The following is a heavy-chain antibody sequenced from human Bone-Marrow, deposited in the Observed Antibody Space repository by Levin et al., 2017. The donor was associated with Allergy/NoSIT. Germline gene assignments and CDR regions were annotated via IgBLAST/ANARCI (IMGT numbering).Heavy chain of an antibody. CDR3: LSPPGITSADFSA. D-gene: IGHD6-13*01. V-gene: IGHV3-73*01. J-gene: IGHJ5*02. CDR2: MRSKPNNYAT. CDR1: GFIFGGSA. Sequence: KVSCVASGFIFGGSAVHWVRQASGKGMEWLGRMRSKPNNYATAYAASVEGRFTISRDDSKNTAYLQMKSLKTEDKAVYYCLSPPGITSADFSAWGQGTLVTVSS.